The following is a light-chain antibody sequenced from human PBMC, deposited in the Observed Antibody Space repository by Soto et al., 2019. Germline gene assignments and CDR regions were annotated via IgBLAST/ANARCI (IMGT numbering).Light chain of an antibody. Sequence: VLTQSPGTLSLSPGERATLSCRASQSVDRSDIAWYQQKPGQAPRLLIYSTSIRAAGIPDRFSVSGSGTDFSLTISRLEPEDFAVYYCQHFGRSPLTVXGGTKVDIK. CDR2: STS. CDR1: QSVDRSD. V-gene: IGKV3-20*01. J-gene: IGKJ4*01. CDR3: QHFGRSPLT.